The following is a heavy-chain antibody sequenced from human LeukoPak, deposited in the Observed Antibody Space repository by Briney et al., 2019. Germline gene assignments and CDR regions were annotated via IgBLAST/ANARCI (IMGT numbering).Heavy chain of an antibody. Sequence: AGGSLRLSCTASGFTLSSYEMTWVRQAPGKGLEWVSSIDYSGDTTYYADSVKGRFTISRDNSKNTLYVQVNSLRVEDTAVYYCAKLSLTNIMIRGNWFDSWGQGTLVTVSS. D-gene: IGHD3-16*01. J-gene: IGHJ5*01. V-gene: IGHV3-23*01. CDR2: IDYSGDTT. CDR3: AKLSLTNIMIRGNWFDS. CDR1: GFTLSSYE.